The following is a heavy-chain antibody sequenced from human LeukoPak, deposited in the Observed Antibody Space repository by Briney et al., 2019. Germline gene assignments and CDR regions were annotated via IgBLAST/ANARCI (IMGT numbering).Heavy chain of an antibody. CDR2: INHSGST. Sequence: PSETLSLTCAVYGGSFSGYYWSWIRQPPGKGLEWIGEINHSGSTNYNPSLKSRVTISVDTSKNQFPLKLSSVTAADTAVYYCAREDNVNYGSGSYYNPYYFDYWGQGTLVTVSS. CDR1: GGSFSGYY. CDR3: AREDNVNYGSGSYYNPYYFDY. J-gene: IGHJ4*02. V-gene: IGHV4-34*01. D-gene: IGHD3-10*01.